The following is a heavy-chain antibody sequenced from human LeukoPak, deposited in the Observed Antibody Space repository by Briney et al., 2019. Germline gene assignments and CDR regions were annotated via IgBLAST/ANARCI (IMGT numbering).Heavy chain of an antibody. Sequence: ASVKVSCKASGYTFTSYGISWVRQAPGQGLEWMGWISAYNGNTNYAQKLQGRVTMTTDTSTSTVYMELRSLRSDDTAVYYCAREVGSPGSGWYYWGQGTLVTVSS. CDR3: AREVGSPGSGWYY. J-gene: IGHJ4*02. CDR1: GYTFTSYG. V-gene: IGHV1-18*01. D-gene: IGHD6-19*01. CDR2: ISAYNGNT.